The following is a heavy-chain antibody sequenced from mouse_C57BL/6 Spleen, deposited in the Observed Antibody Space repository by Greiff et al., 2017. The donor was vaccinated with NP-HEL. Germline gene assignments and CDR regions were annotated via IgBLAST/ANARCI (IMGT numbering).Heavy chain of an antibody. Sequence: DVMLVESGGGLVKPGGSLKLSCAASGFTFSSYAMSWVRQTPEKRLEWVATISDGGSYTYYPDNVKGRFTISRDNAKNNLYLQMSQLKSEDTAMYYSARDGARGLGRNFDYWGQGTTLTVSS. D-gene: IGHD4-1*01. CDR3: ARDGARGLGRNFDY. J-gene: IGHJ2*01. CDR2: ISDGGSYT. CDR1: GFTFSSYA. V-gene: IGHV5-4*01.